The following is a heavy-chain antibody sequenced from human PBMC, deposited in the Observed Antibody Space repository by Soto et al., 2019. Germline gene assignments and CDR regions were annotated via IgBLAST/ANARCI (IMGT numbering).Heavy chain of an antibody. Sequence: SVKVSCKASGGTFSSYAISWVRQAPGQGLEWMGGIIPIFGTANYAQKFQGRVTITADESTSTAYMELSSLRSEDTAVYYCARESRLRLDLGYYYYGMDVWGQGTTVTVSS. V-gene: IGHV1-69*13. D-gene: IGHD4-17*01. CDR3: ARESRLRLDLGYYYYGMDV. J-gene: IGHJ6*02. CDR2: IIPIFGTA. CDR1: GGTFSSYA.